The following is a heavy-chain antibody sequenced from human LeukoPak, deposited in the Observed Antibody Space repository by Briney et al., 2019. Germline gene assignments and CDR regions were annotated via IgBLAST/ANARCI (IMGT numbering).Heavy chain of an antibody. Sequence: QSGGSLRLSCEASGFTFDAYAMHWVRQAPGKGLEWVSLINKDGGATYYADSVKGRFTISRDNSKNSLYLQMNSLRSEDTALYYCATWAFYHSLDVWGQGTTVTVSS. J-gene: IGHJ6*02. V-gene: IGHV3-43*02. D-gene: IGHD1-26*01. CDR1: GFTFDAYA. CDR3: ATWAFYHSLDV. CDR2: INKDGGAT.